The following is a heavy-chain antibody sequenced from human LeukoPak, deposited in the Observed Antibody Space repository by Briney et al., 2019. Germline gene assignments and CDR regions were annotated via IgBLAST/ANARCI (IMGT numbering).Heavy chain of an antibody. CDR1: GGSISSSSYY. D-gene: IGHD3-10*01. V-gene: IGHV4-39*01. CDR3: ARVYYGSGSYYSKLYYFDY. CDR2: IYYSGST. J-gene: IGHJ4*02. Sequence: PSETLSLTRTVFGGSISSSSYYWGWIRQPPGKGLEWIGSIYYSGSTHYNPSLKSRVTIPVDTSKKQFSLKLSSVTAADTAVYYCARVYYGSGSYYSKLYYFDYWGQGTLVSVSS.